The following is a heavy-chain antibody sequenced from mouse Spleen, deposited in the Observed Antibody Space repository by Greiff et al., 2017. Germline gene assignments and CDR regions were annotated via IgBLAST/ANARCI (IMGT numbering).Heavy chain of an antibody. CDR1: GYTFTSYW. J-gene: IGHJ4*01. CDR2: INPSNGGS. V-gene: IGHV1-53*01. CDR3: ARSSYRFYAMDY. D-gene: IGHD2-14*01. Sequence: QVQLQQPGTELVKPGASVKLSCKASGYTFTSYWMHWVKQRPGQGLEWIGNINPSNGGSNYNEKFKSKATLTVDKSSSTAYMQLSSLTSEDSAVYYCARSSYRFYAMDYWGQGTSVTVSS.